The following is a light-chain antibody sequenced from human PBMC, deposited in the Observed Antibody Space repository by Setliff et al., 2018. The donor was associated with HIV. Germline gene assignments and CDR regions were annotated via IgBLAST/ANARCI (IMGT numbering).Light chain of an antibody. J-gene: IGLJ1*01. CDR2: DVS. Sequence: QSVLTQPASVSGSPGQSITISCTGTSTDVGAYNYVSWYQQHPGKAPKLIMFDVSDRPSEVSNRFSGSKSGNSASLTIPGLQPEDEADYYCSSYTTSKTRVFGTGTRSPS. V-gene: IGLV2-14*03. CDR3: SSYTTSKTRV. CDR1: STDVGAYNY.